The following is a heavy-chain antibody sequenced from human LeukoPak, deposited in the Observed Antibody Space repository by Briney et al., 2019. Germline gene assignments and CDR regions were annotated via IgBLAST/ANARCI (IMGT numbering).Heavy chain of an antibody. J-gene: IGHJ5*02. D-gene: IGHD6-19*01. V-gene: IGHV4-59*12. Sequence: PSETLSLTCTVSGGSISGYYWSWIRQPPGKGLEWIGYIYYGGSTDYNSSLQSRVAISVDTSKNQFSLKLSSVTAADTAVYYCARGSSGWPSIRGFDPWGQGTLVTVSS. CDR2: IYYGGST. CDR1: GGSISGYY. CDR3: ARGSSGWPSIRGFDP.